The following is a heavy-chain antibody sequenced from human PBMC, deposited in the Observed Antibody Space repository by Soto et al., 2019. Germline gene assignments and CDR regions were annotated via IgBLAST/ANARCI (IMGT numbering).Heavy chain of an antibody. CDR1: GYTFTGYY. CDR3: ARNWGVIITGTQHGNDAFDI. V-gene: IGHV1-2*04. Sequence: ASVKVSCKASGYTFTGYYMHWVRQAPGRGLEWMGWINPNSGGTNYAQKFQGWVTMTRDTSISTAYMELSRLRSDDTAVYYCARNWGVIITGTQHGNDAFDIWGQGTMVTVSS. D-gene: IGHD3-10*01. CDR2: INPNSGGT. J-gene: IGHJ3*02.